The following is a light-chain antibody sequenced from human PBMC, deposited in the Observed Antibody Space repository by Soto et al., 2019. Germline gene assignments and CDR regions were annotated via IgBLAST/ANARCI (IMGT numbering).Light chain of an antibody. CDR3: QSYDSSLSGYV. V-gene: IGLV1-40*01. CDR2: GNS. CDR1: SSNIGAGYD. J-gene: IGLJ1*01. Sequence: VMTQPPSVSGAPGQKVTISCTGSSSNIGAGYDVNWYQQLPGTAPKLLIHGNSNRPSGVPDRFSGSKSGTSASLSITGLQAEDEADYFCQSYDSSLSGYVFGTGTKVTVL.